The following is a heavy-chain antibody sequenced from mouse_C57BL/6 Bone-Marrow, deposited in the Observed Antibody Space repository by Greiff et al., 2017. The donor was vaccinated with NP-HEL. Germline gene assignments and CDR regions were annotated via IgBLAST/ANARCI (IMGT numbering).Heavy chain of an antibody. Sequence: QVQLQQSGAELVKPGASVKLSCKASGYTFTSYWMQWVKQRPGQGLEWIGEIDPSDSYTNYNQKFKGKATLTVDTSSSTAYMQLSSLTSEDSAVYYCARSGAITTVVATRRGFAYWGQGTLVTVSA. CDR2: IDPSDSYT. J-gene: IGHJ3*01. CDR3: ARSGAITTVVATRRGFAY. V-gene: IGHV1-50*01. CDR1: GYTFTSYW. D-gene: IGHD1-1*01.